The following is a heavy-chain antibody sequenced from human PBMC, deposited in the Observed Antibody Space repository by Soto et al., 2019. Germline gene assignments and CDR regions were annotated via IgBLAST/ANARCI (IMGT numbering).Heavy chain of an antibody. Sequence: PSETLSLTCTVSGGSINSSSYYWGWIRQPPGKGLEWIGSIYYSGSAYYNPSLKSRIIISVDTSKNHFSLKLKSVTAADTAVYYCARSDPYNYYYGMDVWGQGTTVTVSS. CDR3: ARSDPYNYYYGMDV. J-gene: IGHJ6*02. CDR1: GGSINSSSYY. V-gene: IGHV4-39*02. CDR2: IYYSGSA.